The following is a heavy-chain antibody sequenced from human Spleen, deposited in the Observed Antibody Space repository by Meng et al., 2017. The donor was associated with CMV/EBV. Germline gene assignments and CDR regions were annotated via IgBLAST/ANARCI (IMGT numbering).Heavy chain of an antibody. V-gene: IGHV3-11*01. D-gene: IGHD2-2*01. CDR1: RFTFSDYY. J-gene: IGHJ6*02. CDR3: ARAPYCTSISCYGMDV. CDR2: ISSGGNTI. Sequence: GESLKISCAASRFTFSDYYMTWIRQAPGKGLEWVSYISSGGNTIYHADSVKGRFAISRDNAKNSLFLQMNSLRAEDSAVYYCARAPYCTSISCYGMDVWGQGTTVTVSS.